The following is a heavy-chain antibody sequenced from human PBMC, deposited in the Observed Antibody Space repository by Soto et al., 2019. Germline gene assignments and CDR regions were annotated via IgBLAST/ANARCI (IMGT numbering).Heavy chain of an antibody. V-gene: IGHV3-72*01. CDR1: GFTFSDHY. Sequence: GGSLRLSCAASGFTFSDHYMDWVRQAPGKGLEWVGRTRNKANSYTTEYAASVKGRFTISRDDSKNSLYLQMNSLKTEDTAVYYCAREGNYSSSWSYFDYWGQGTLVTVSS. CDR3: AREGNYSSSWSYFDY. J-gene: IGHJ4*02. D-gene: IGHD6-13*01. CDR2: TRNKANSYTT.